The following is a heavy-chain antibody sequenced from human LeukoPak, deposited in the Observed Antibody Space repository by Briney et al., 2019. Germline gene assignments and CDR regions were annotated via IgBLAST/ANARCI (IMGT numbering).Heavy chain of an antibody. CDR3: ARGHVDTAMVTGDFDY. CDR2: INPNSGGT. Sequence: ASVKVSCKASGYTFTSYDINWVRQAPGQGLEWMGWINPNSGGTNYAQKFQGRVTMTRDTSISTAYMELSRLRSDDTAVYYCARGHVDTAMVTGDFDYWGQGTLVTVSS. D-gene: IGHD5-18*01. CDR1: GYTFTSYD. V-gene: IGHV1-2*02. J-gene: IGHJ4*02.